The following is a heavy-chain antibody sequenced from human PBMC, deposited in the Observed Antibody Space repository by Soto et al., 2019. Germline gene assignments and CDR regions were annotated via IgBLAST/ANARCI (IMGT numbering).Heavy chain of an antibody. V-gene: IGHV2-26*01. J-gene: IGHJ4*02. CDR3: ARKFYTRIPDDEWEIAYYFDY. Sequence: GSCPTLVNPTETLTLTCTVSGFSLSNARMGVSWIRQPPGKALEWLAHIFSNDEKSYSTSLKSRLTSSKDTSKSQVVLTMTNMDPVDTATYYCARKFYTRIPDDEWEIAYYFDYWGQGTLVTVSS. CDR2: IFSNDEK. D-gene: IGHD1-26*01. CDR1: GFSLSNARMG.